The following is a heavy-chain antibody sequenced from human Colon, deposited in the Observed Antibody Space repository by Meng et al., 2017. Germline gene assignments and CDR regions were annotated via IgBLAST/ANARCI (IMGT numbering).Heavy chain of an antibody. V-gene: IGHV4-34*01. Sequence: QVQSQQWGPGLFKPSGPLSLPCAVYGGSFSGYYWSWIRQPPGRGLEWIGEINHSGSTNYNPSLKSRVTISVDTSKNQFSLKLSSVTAADTAVYYCARVRITIFGVVSTFDYWGQGTLVTVSS. J-gene: IGHJ4*02. D-gene: IGHD3-3*01. CDR3: ARVRITIFGVVSTFDY. CDR2: INHSGST. CDR1: GGSFSGYY.